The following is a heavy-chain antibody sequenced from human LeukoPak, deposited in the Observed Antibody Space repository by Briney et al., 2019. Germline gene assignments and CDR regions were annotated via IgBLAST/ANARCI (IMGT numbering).Heavy chain of an antibody. V-gene: IGHV4-61*02. D-gene: IGHD4-17*01. Sequence: SQTLSLTCTVSGGSISSGSYYWSWIRQPAGKGLEWIGRIYTSGSTNYNPSLKSRVTISVDTSKNQFSLKLSSVTAADTAVYYCARDTETVRFRGLTFDPWGQGTLVTVSS. J-gene: IGHJ5*02. CDR3: ARDTETVRFRGLTFDP. CDR1: GGSISSGSYY. CDR2: IYTSGST.